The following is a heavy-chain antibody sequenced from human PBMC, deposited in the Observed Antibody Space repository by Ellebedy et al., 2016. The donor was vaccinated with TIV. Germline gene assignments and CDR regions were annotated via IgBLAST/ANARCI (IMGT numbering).Heavy chain of an antibody. D-gene: IGHD2-15*01. CDR1: AGSIGSSNYY. J-gene: IGHJ6*02. V-gene: IGHV4-39*07. CDR3: ARATSLGYCSGGSCLTRYYYYYYGMDV. Sequence: SETLSLXXSVSAGSIGSSNYYWGWIRQPPGKGLEWIGSIYYSGSTYYDPSLKSRVTISVDTSKNQFSLKLSSVTAADTAVYYCARATSLGYCSGGSCLTRYYYYYYGMDVWGQGTTVTVSS. CDR2: IYYSGST.